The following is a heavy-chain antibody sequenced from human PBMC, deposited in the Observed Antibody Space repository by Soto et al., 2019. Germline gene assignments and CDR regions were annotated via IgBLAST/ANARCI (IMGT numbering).Heavy chain of an antibody. D-gene: IGHD4-4*01. J-gene: IGHJ4*02. V-gene: IGHV1-18*01. CDR3: ARDQGYSNYGGAYY. CDR2: ISAYNGNT. Sequence: QVQLVQSGAEVKKPGASVKVSCKASGYTFTSYGISWVRQAPGQGLEWMGWISAYNGNTNYAQKLQGRVTMTTDTYTRTANMERRSLRYDDTAVYYCARDQGYSNYGGAYYWGQGTLVTVSS. CDR1: GYTFTSYG.